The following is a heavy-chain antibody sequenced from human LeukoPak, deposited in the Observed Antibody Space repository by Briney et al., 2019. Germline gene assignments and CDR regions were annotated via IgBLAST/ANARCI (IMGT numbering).Heavy chain of an antibody. Sequence: SETLSLTCTVSGGSISSYYWSWMRQPPGKGLEWIGYIYYSGTTNYNPSLKSRVTISVDTSKNQFSPKLSSVTAADTAVYYCARGVYIAAAQYAYWGQGTLVTVSS. CDR1: GGSISSYY. J-gene: IGHJ4*02. V-gene: IGHV4-59*01. D-gene: IGHD6-13*01. CDR3: ARGVYIAAAQYAY. CDR2: IYYSGTT.